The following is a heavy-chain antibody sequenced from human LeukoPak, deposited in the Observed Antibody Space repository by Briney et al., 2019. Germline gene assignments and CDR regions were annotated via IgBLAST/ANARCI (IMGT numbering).Heavy chain of an antibody. D-gene: IGHD6-6*01. J-gene: IGHJ4*02. CDR2: MNPNSANT. CDR1: GYTFTSYD. Sequence: ASVKVSCKASGYTFTSYDVNWVRQATGQGLEWMGWMNPNSANTGYAQKFQGRVTITRNTSISTTYMELSSLRFEDTAVYYCARGRERGSSSSFTDYWGQGTLVIVSS. V-gene: IGHV1-8*03. CDR3: ARGRERGSSSSFTDY.